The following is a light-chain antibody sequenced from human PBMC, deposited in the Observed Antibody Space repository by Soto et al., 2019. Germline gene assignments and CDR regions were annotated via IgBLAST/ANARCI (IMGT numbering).Light chain of an antibody. CDR3: QQSFSIPSWT. CDR2: AAS. V-gene: IGKV1-39*01. J-gene: IGKJ1*01. Sequence: DIQMTQSPSSLSASVGDRVTITCRASESISIYLNWYQQKSGKAPKLLIYAASNLQSGVPSRFSGSGSGTDFTLTISSLQPEDCATYYCQQSFSIPSWTFGQGTRVE. CDR1: ESISIY.